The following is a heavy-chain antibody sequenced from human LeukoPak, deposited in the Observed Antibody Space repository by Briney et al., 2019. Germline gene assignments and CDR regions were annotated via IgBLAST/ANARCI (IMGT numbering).Heavy chain of an antibody. CDR1: GFTSGSYW. D-gene: IGHD3-3*01. J-gene: IGHJ3*02. V-gene: IGHV3-7*01. CDR3: ARGRGYYSSDAFDI. CDR2: IKLDGSEK. Sequence: GGSLRLSCVASGFTSGSYWMSWVRQAPGKGLEWVANIKLDGSEKYYVDSVKGRFTISRDNAKNTLYLQMNSLRAEDTAVYYCARGRGYYSSDAFDIWGQGTMVTVSS.